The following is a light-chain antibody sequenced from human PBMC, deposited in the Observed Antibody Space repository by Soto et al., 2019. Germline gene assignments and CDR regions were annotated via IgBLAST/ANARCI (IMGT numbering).Light chain of an antibody. V-gene: IGKV1-39*01. CDR3: QQSYRTPYT. J-gene: IGKJ2*01. Sequence: DIQMTQSPSSLSASVGDRVTITCRASQSISKYLNWYQQKPGKAPSLLMYAVSSLQGGVPPRFSGSASGTNFSLTIAGLQREDFATYHCQQSYRTPYTFGHGTKLEIK. CDR2: AVS. CDR1: QSISKY.